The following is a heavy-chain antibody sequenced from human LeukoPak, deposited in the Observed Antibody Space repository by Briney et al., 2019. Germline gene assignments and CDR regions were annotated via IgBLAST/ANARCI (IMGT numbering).Heavy chain of an antibody. D-gene: IGHD3-22*01. CDR3: ARADYYDSSGYHYAFDI. J-gene: IGHJ3*02. V-gene: IGHV4-34*01. CDR2: INHSGST. Sequence: PSETLSLTCAVYGGSFSGYYWSWIRQPPGKGREWIGEINHSGSTNYNPSLKSRVTISVDTSKNQFSLKLSSVTAADTAVYYCARADYYDSSGYHYAFDIWGQGTMVTVSS. CDR1: GGSFSGYY.